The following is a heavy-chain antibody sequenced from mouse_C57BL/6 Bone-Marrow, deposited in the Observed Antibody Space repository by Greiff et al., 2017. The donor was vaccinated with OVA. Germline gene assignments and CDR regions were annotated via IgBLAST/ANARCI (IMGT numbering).Heavy chain of an antibody. CDR1: GYTFTSYG. CDR2: IYPRSGTT. J-gene: IGHJ2*01. CDR3: PSSYYGSSYEAY. D-gene: IGHD1-1*01. Sequence: QVQLQQSGAELARPGASVKLSCKASGYTFTSYGIRWVKQRTGQGLEWIGEIYPRSGTTYYNEKFKGKATLTADKSSSTAYMELRSLTSEDSAVYFCPSSYYGSSYEAYWGQGTTLTVSS. V-gene: IGHV1-81*01.